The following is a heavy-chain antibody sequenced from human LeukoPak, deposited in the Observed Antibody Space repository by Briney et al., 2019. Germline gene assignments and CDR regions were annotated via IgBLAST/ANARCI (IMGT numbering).Heavy chain of an antibody. CDR3: ARDGHCSSTSCHGAFDI. CDR1: GFTFSSYW. D-gene: IGHD2-2*01. CDR2: INSDGTGT. J-gene: IGHJ3*02. V-gene: IGHV3-74*03. Sequence: GGSLRLSCAASGFTFSSYWMHWVRQAPGKGPVWVSRINSDGTGTMYADSVKGRFTISRDNSKKTLYLQMNSLRAEDTAVYYCARDGHCSSTSCHGAFDIWGQGTMVTVSS.